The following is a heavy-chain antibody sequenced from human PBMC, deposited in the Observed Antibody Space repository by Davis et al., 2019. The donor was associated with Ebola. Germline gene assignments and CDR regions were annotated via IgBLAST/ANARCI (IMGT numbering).Heavy chain of an antibody. CDR3: ARSYCSGDSCHFDY. Sequence: SETLSLPCTVPGGSISSSSYYWGWIRQPPGKEPEWIGSIHHSGHRYSNPSLGSRITLSIDTSKNQFSLKLSSVTAADTAVYYCARSYCSGDSCHFDYWGQGTLVTVSS. CDR1: GGSISSSSYY. D-gene: IGHD2-15*01. CDR2: IHHSGHR. V-gene: IGHV4-39*07. J-gene: IGHJ4*02.